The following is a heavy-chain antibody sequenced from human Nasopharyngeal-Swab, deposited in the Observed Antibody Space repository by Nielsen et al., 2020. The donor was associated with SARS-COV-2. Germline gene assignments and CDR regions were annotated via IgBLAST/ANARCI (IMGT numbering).Heavy chain of an antibody. Sequence: SETLSLTCAVYGGSFSGYYWSWIRQPPGKGLEWIGEINPSGSTNYNPSLKSRVTISVDTSKNQFSLKLSSVTAADTAVYYCARWGNSSSWYYFDYWGQGTLVTVSS. D-gene: IGHD6-13*01. CDR3: ARWGNSSSWYYFDY. J-gene: IGHJ4*02. V-gene: IGHV4-34*01. CDR1: GGSFSGYY. CDR2: INPSGST.